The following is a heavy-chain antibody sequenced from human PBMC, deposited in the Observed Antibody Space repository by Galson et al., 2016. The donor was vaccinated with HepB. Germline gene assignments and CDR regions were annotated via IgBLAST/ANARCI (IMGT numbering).Heavy chain of an antibody. CDR1: GYTFPSYD. J-gene: IGHJ4*02. Sequence: SVKVSCKASGYTFPSYDISWVRQAPGQGLEWMGWITTNNGNANYAQKLQGRVTMTTDTSTSTAYMELRSLRYDDTAVYYCARGGASFSFDYWGQGTLVTVSS. CDR3: ARGGASFSFDY. CDR2: ITTNNGNA. V-gene: IGHV1-18*01.